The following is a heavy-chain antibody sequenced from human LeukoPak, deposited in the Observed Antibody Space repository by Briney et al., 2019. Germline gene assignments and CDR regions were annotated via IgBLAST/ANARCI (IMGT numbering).Heavy chain of an antibody. CDR1: GYTLTELS. CDR3: ATFPLLWFGELAHP. V-gene: IGHV1-24*01. D-gene: IGHD3-10*01. Sequence: ASVKVSCKVSGYTLTELSMHWVRQAPGKGLEWMGGFDPEDGETIYAQKFQGRVTMTEDTSTDTAYMELSSLRSEDTAVYYCATFPLLWFGELAHPWGQGTLVTVSS. CDR2: FDPEDGET. J-gene: IGHJ4*02.